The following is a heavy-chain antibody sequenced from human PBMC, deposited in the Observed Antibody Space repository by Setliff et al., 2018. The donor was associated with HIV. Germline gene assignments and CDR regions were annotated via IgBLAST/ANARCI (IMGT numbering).Heavy chain of an antibody. CDR2: IDHFGSEE. J-gene: IGHJ6*03. D-gene: IGHD3-9*01. CDR1: GFTFSTYG. Sequence: GSLRLSCAASGFTFSTYGMQWVRQAPGKGLEWVASIDHFGSEENYVDSVKGRFTISRDNTKNSLHLQLDSLSAEDTAVYYCARDLYFYYYMDVWGKGTTVTVS. CDR3: ARDLYFYYYMDV. V-gene: IGHV3-7*01.